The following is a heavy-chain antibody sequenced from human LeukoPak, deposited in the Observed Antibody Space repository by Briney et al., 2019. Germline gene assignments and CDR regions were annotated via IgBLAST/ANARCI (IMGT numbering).Heavy chain of an antibody. J-gene: IGHJ4*02. D-gene: IGHD3-3*01. CDR1: GFSFSSYW. V-gene: IGHV3-7*01. Sequence: GGSLSLSCAASGFSFSSYWMSWVRQAPGKGLEWVANINPDGSNMLYVDSVKGRFTVSRDNAKNSLYLQMNNLRAEDTAVYFCVSGFLQWLYWGQGTLVTVSS. CDR3: VSGFLQWLY. CDR2: INPDGSNM.